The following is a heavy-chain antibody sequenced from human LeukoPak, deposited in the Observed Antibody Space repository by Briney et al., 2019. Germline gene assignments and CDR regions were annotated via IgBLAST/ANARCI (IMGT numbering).Heavy chain of an antibody. D-gene: IGHD3-10*01. CDR3: ARSSGSGSYAWYFDL. CDR1: GGSVSSVNYY. V-gene: IGHV4-61*01. CDR2: VYDSETT. Sequence: SETLSLTCTVSGGSVSSVNYYWSWIRQPPGKGLEWIGYVYDSETTNYIPSLKSRVTISVDTSKNQFSLKLNSVTAADTAVYYCARSSGSGSYAWYFDLWGRGALVTVSS. J-gene: IGHJ2*01.